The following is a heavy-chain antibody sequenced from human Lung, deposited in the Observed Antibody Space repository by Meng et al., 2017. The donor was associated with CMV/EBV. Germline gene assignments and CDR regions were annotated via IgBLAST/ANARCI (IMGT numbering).Heavy chain of an antibody. CDR3: ARVPSSGYSPFDS. J-gene: IGHJ4*02. Sequence: GGSLRLSCAASGFNVGTYWMTWVRQAPGKGLQWVANINQEVNWRAYVDSVKGRFTISRDNASNSVYLQMNSLRPEDTGVFYCARVPSSGYSPFDSWGPGTLVTVSS. D-gene: IGHD3-22*01. CDR1: GFNVGTYW. V-gene: IGHV3-7*04. CDR2: INQEVNWR.